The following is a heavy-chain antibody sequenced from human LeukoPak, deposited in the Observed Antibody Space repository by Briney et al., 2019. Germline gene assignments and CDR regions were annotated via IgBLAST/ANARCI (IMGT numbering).Heavy chain of an antibody. V-gene: IGHV4-61*02. CDR2: IYTSGST. D-gene: IGHD2-2*02. CDR1: GGSISSGSYY. CDR3: ARGGLYLPIGYCSSTSCYSHRHPELNWFDP. Sequence: SETLSLTCTVSGGSISSGSYYWSWIRQPAGKGLEWIGRIYTSGSTNYNPSLKRRVTISVDTSKNQFSLKLSSVTAADTAVYYCARGGLYLPIGYCSSTSCYSHRHPELNWFDPWGQGTLVTVSS. J-gene: IGHJ5*02.